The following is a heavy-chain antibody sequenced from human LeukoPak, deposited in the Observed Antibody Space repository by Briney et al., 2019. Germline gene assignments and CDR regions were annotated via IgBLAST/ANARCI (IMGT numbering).Heavy chain of an antibody. J-gene: IGHJ4*02. V-gene: IGHV3-66*01. Sequence: QSGGSLRLSCAASGFTVSSNYMSWVRQAPGKGLEWVSVIYSGGSTYYADSVKGRFTISRDNAKNSLYLQMNSLRAEDTAVYYCARFGWNTVNYWGQGTLVTVSS. CDR3: ARFGWNTVNY. CDR2: IYSGGST. CDR1: GFTVSSNY. D-gene: IGHD6-19*01.